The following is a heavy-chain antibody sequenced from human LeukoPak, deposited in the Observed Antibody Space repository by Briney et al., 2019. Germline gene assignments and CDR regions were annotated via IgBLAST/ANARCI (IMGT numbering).Heavy chain of an antibody. CDR1: GGSISSSSSY. J-gene: IGHJ5*02. CDR3: ARLNSPGWFDP. Sequence: PSETQSLTCTVSGGSISSSSSYWAWIRQPPATGLERIGNIYYSGSTYYSPALKSRLTKSVDTSKNQFSLKLSSVTAADTAVYYCARLNSPGWFDPWGQGTLVTVSS. V-gene: IGHV4-39*01. CDR2: IYYSGST.